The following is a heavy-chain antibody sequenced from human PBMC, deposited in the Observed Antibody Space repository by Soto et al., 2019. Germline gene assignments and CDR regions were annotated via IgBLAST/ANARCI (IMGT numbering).Heavy chain of an antibody. D-gene: IGHD2-15*01. Sequence: QLQLQESGPGLVKPSETLSLTCTVSGGSISSSSYYWGWIRQPPGKGLEWIGSIYYSGSTYYNPSRKSRVTISVDTSKNQFSLKLSSVTAADTAVYYCARLGYCSGGSCYETSYYYYYMDVWGKGTTVTVSS. J-gene: IGHJ6*03. CDR2: IYYSGST. CDR1: GGSISSSSYY. CDR3: ARLGYCSGGSCYETSYYYYYMDV. V-gene: IGHV4-39*01.